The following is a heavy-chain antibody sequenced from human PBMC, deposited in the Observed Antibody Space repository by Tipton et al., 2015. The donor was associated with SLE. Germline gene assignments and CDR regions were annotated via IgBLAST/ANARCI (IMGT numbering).Heavy chain of an antibody. CDR3: ARARSEDDFWSDYVYYYFYMDV. D-gene: IGHD3-3*01. V-gene: IGHV4-61*02. J-gene: IGHJ6*03. CDR1: GGSISSGSYY. Sequence: TLSLTCTVSGGSISSGSYYWSWIRQPAGKGLEWIGRIYTSGSTNYNPSLKSRVTISQDTSKNLFSLKLTSVTAADTAVYFCARARSEDDFWSDYVYYYFYMDVWGRGTTVTVSS. CDR2: IYTSGST.